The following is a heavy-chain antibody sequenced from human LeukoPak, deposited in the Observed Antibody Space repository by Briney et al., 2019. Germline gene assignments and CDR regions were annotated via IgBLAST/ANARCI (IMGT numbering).Heavy chain of an antibody. D-gene: IGHD3-3*01. Sequence: GGSLSLFCAVSGFTFSSYAMSWVRQAPGKGLEWVSAISGSGGSTYYADSVKGRFTISRDNSKNTLYLQMNSLRAEDTAVYYGAKARPEITIFGVVAYDYWGQGTLVTVSS. CDR1: GFTFSSYA. V-gene: IGHV3-23*01. CDR2: ISGSGGST. CDR3: AKARPEITIFGVVAYDY. J-gene: IGHJ4*02.